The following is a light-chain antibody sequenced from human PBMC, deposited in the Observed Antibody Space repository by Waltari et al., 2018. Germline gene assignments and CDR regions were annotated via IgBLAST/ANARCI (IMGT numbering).Light chain of an antibody. Sequence: QSALTQPASVTGSPGQSITISCTGTSNDVGRYDYVPWHQQPPGKAPKLIIYEVNNRPSGVFNRFSCSKSGNTASLTISGLQAEDEADYHCSSYTTSSTLVFGGGTKVTVL. CDR2: EVN. J-gene: IGLJ2*01. CDR1: SNDVGRYDY. CDR3: SSYTTSSTLV. V-gene: IGLV2-14*01.